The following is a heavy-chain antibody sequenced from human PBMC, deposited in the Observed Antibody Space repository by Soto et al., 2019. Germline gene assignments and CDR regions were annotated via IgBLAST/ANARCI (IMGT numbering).Heavy chain of an antibody. V-gene: IGHV1-46*03. J-gene: IGHJ4*02. Sequence: QVQLVQSGAEVKKPGASVKVSCKASGYTFTSYYMHWVRQAPGQGLEWMGIINPSGGSTSYAQKFPGRVTMTRDTSTGTVYMELSSLRSEDTAVYYCARALSGGSWTVWGQGTLGTVSS. CDR2: INPSGGST. D-gene: IGHD2-15*01. CDR1: GYTFTSYY. CDR3: ARALSGGSWTV.